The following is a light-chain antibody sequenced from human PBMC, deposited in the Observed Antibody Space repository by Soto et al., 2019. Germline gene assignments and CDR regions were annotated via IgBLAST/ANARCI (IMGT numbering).Light chain of an antibody. CDR3: ATWDSSLSAVV. CDR2: DNN. Sequence: QSVLTQPPSVSAAPGQTVTISCSGSSSNIGNNYVSWYQHLPGTAPKFLIFDNNKRPSRIPDRFSGSKSDTSATLVITGLQTGDEADYYCATWDSSLSAVVFGGGTKLTVL. CDR1: SSNIGNNY. V-gene: IGLV1-51*01. J-gene: IGLJ3*02.